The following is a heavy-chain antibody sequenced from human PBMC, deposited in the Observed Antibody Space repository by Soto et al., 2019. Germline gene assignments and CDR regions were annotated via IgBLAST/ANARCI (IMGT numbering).Heavy chain of an antibody. Sequence: QVQLVQSGAEVKKPGSSVKVSCKASGGTFSSYAISWVRQAPGQGLEWMGGIIPIFGTANYAQKFQGRVTITADESTSTAYMELSSLRSEDTAVYYCASIPFGAPNPYSYYGMDVWGQGTTVTVSS. CDR1: GGTFSSYA. D-gene: IGHD3-10*01. J-gene: IGHJ6*02. V-gene: IGHV1-69*12. CDR2: IIPIFGTA. CDR3: ASIPFGAPNPYSYYGMDV.